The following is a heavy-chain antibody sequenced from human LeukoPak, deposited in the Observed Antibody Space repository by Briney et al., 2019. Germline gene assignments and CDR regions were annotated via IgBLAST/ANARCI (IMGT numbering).Heavy chain of an antibody. CDR1: GFTFSSYA. V-gene: IGHV3-23*01. CDR3: AKAQTGYSSSWYPYYYYYYMDV. D-gene: IGHD6-13*01. J-gene: IGHJ6*03. Sequence: GGSLRLSCAASGFTFSSYAMSWVRQAPGKGLEWVSAISGSGGSTYYADSVKGRFTISRDNSKNTLYLQMNSQRAEDTAVYYCAKAQTGYSSSWYPYYYYYYMDVWGKGTTVTVSS. CDR2: ISGSGGST.